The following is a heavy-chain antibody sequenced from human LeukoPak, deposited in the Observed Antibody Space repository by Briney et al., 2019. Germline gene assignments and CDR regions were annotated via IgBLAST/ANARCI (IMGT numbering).Heavy chain of an antibody. CDR3: ARGGAGSYVDY. CDR1: GGSISTYY. J-gene: IGHJ4*02. CDR2: IYYTGST. V-gene: IGHV4-59*01. D-gene: IGHD4/OR15-4a*01. Sequence: SETLSLTCTVSGGSISTYYWSWIRQTPGKGLEWIGYIYYTGSTSYHPSLMGRVTMSIDTSKNQFSLKLSSVTAADTAVYYCARGGAGSYVDYWGQGTLVTVSS.